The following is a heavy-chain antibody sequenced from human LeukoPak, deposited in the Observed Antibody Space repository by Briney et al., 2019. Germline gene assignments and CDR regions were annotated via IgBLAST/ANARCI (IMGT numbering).Heavy chain of an antibody. CDR1: GGTFSSYA. J-gene: IGHJ4*02. D-gene: IGHD1-26*01. CDR3: ARDYAQWEPTLLPH. CDR2: IIPIFGTA. Sequence: RASVKVSCKASGGTFSSYAISWVRQAPGQGLEWMGGIIPIFGTANYAQKLQGRVTMTTDTSTSTAYMELRSLRSDDTAEYYCARDYAQWEPTLLPHWGQGTLVTVSS. V-gene: IGHV1-69*05.